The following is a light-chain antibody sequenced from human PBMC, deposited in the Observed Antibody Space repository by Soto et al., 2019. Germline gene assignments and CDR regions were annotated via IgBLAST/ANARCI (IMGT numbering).Light chain of an antibody. CDR2: GAS. CDR3: QQYNNWPRT. Sequence: EIVLTQSPATLSLSPVERATLYCMASQSVSSYLAWYQQKPGQAPRLLIYGASSRATGIPDRFSGSGSGTDFTLTISSLQSEDFAVYYCQQYNNWPRTFGQGTKVDIK. J-gene: IGKJ1*01. CDR1: QSVSSY. V-gene: IGKV3D-15*01.